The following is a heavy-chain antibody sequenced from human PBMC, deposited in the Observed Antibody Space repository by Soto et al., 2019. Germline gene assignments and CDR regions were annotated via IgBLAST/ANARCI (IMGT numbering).Heavy chain of an antibody. CDR3: ARAHHSSPFDY. CDR2: INHSGST. Sequence: TETLSLTCAVYGGSFSGYYWSWIRQPPGKGLEWIGEINHSGSTNYNPSLKSRVTISVDTSKNKFSLKLSSVTAADTAVYDCARAHHSSPFDYWGQGILVTVS. V-gene: IGHV4-34*01. D-gene: IGHD6-13*01. CDR1: GGSFSGYY. J-gene: IGHJ4*02.